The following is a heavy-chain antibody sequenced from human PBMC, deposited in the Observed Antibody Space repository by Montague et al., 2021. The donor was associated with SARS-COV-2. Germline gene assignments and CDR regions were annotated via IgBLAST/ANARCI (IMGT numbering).Heavy chain of an antibody. D-gene: IGHD2-8*01. CDR3: ARANGYYFDY. CDR2: INHSGST. CDR1: GGSFSGYY. J-gene: IGHJ4*02. Sequence: SDCLSLTCAVYGGSFSGYYWSWIRQPPGKGLEWIGEINHSGSTNYNPSLKSRVTISVDTSKNQFSLKLSSVTAADTAVYYCARANGYYFDYWGQGTLVTVSS. V-gene: IGHV4-34*01.